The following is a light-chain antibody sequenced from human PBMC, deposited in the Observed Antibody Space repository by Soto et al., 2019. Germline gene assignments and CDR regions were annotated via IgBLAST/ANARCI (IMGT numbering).Light chain of an antibody. CDR3: QQYYTFPLS. V-gene: IGKV1-5*03. J-gene: IGKJ4*01. CDR2: KAS. CDR1: QSSSNW. Sequence: DTQMTQSPSTLSASVGDRVTITCRASQSSSNWLAWYQQKPGKAPKLLIYKASNLQGGVPSRFSGSGSGTEFTLTISSLQTDDFATYYCQQYYTFPLSYGGGTWWIS.